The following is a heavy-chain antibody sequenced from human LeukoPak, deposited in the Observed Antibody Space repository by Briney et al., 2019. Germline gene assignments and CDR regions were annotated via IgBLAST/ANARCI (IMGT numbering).Heavy chain of an antibody. Sequence: GGSLRLSCAVSGFTFSTYYMSWVRQGPGNGLEWVAKIKKDGSEKYYVDSVKGRFTISRDNAKNSLYLQMDSLRTEDTAVYYCARSHSGYSFDSWGQGTLVTVSS. V-gene: IGHV3-7*03. D-gene: IGHD5-18*01. CDR1: GFTFSTYY. CDR2: IKKDGSEK. CDR3: ARSHSGYSFDS. J-gene: IGHJ4*02.